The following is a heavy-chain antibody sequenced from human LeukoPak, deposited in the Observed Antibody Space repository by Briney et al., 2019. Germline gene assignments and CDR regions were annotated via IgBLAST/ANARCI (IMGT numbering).Heavy chain of an antibody. J-gene: IGHJ6*02. Sequence: GSLRLSCAASGFTFSSYGMHWVRQAPGKGLEWVAVISYDGSNKYYADSVKGRFTISRDNSKNTLYLQMNSLRAEDTAVYYCAKDKGYSYGYYYYYGMDVWCQGTTVTVSS. D-gene: IGHD5-18*01. CDR3: AKDKGYSYGYYYYYGMDV. CDR2: ISYDGSNK. CDR1: GFTFSSYG. V-gene: IGHV3-30*18.